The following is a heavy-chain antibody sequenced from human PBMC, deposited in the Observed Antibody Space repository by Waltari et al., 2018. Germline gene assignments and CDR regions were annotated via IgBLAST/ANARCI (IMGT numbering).Heavy chain of an antibody. D-gene: IGHD3-10*01. CDR2: IYTSGST. Sequence: QVQLQESGPGLVKPSETLSLTCSVSGGSISSGSYYWTWIRQPAGKGLEWIGRIYTSGSTNYNHSLRSRLTISEDTSNNQFSLKLSSVTAADTAVYYCARDPPQLADAFDIWGQGTMVTVSS. V-gene: IGHV4-61*02. CDR1: GGSISSGSYY. J-gene: IGHJ3*02. CDR3: ARDPPQLADAFDI.